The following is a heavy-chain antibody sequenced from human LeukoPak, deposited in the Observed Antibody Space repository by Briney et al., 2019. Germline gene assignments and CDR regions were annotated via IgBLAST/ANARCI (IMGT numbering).Heavy chain of an antibody. V-gene: IGHV3-48*04. D-gene: IGHD2-2*01. CDR2: ISSTSGSTI. Sequence: GGSLRLSCAASGFTFSSSWMSWVRQAPGKGLEWVSYISSTSGSTIYYADSVKGRFTISRDNAKNSLYLQMNSLRAEDTAVYYCARRYCSSTSCLLDYWGQGTLVTVSS. J-gene: IGHJ4*02. CDR1: GFTFSSSW. CDR3: ARRYCSSTSCLLDY.